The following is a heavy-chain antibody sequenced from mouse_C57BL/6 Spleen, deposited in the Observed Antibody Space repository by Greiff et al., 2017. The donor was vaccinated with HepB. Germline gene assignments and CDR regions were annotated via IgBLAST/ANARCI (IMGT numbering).Heavy chain of an antibody. CDR1: GFTFSDYG. CDR2: ISSGSSTI. V-gene: IGHV5-17*01. J-gene: IGHJ2*01. D-gene: IGHD1-1*01. Sequence: DVHLVESGGGLVKPGGSLKLSCAASGFTFSDYGMHWVRQAPEKGLEWVAYISSGSSTIYYADTVKGRFTISRDNAKNTLFLQMTSLRSEDTAMYYCARPATTVVATDYFDYWGQGTTLTVSS. CDR3: ARPATTVVATDYFDY.